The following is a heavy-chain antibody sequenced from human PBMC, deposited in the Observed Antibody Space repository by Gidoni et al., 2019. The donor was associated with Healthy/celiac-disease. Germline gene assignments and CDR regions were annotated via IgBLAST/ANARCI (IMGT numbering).Heavy chain of an antibody. V-gene: IGHV3-11*01. CDR2: ISSIGSTI. Sequence: QVQLVEPGGGLVKPGGSLRPSCAASGFTFSYYYMSWIRQAPGKGLDWVSYISSIGSTIYYADSVKGRFTISRDNAKNSLYLQMNSLRAEDTAVYYCARSSEGSSSVIVRDYYYHYGMDVWGQGTTVTVSS. J-gene: IGHJ6*02. CDR3: ARSSEGSSSVIVRDYYYHYGMDV. CDR1: GFTFSYYY. D-gene: IGHD6-6*01.